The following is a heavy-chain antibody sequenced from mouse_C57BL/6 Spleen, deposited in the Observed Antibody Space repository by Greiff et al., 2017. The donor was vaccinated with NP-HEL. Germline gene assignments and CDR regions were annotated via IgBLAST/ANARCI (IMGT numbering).Heavy chain of an antibody. CDR3: ARGGYGSSPYYFDY. Sequence: EVKLVESEGGLVQPGSSMKLSCTASGFTFSDYYMAWVRQVPEKGLEWVANINYDGSSTYYLDSLKSRFIISRDNAKNILYLQMSSLKSEDTATYYCARGGYGSSPYYFDYWGQGTTLTVSS. V-gene: IGHV5-16*01. CDR2: INYDGSST. J-gene: IGHJ2*01. CDR1: GFTFSDYY. D-gene: IGHD1-1*01.